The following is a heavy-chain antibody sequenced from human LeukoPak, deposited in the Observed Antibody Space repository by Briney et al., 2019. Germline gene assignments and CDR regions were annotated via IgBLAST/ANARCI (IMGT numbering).Heavy chain of an antibody. J-gene: IGHJ4*02. D-gene: IGHD1-26*01. Sequence: GGSLRLSCTASGFAFGDYGMTWVRQAPGKGLEWVSFIRSMAHGGTTEYAASVKGRFTISRDDSKSIAYLQMNSLKTEDTAVYYCTRNSGSYPDYWGQGTLVTVSS. V-gene: IGHV3-49*04. CDR1: GFAFGDYG. CDR3: TRNSGSYPDY. CDR2: IRSMAHGGTT.